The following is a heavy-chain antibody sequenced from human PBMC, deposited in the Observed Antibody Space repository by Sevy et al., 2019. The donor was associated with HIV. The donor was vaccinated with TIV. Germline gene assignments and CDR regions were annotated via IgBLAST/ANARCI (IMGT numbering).Heavy chain of an antibody. J-gene: IGHJ4*02. CDR1: GYTFNIYG. V-gene: IGHV1-18*01. CDR3: ARDRQEGYFDY. CDR2: ISPYTGNT. Sequence: ASVKVSCKATGYTFNIYGISWVRQAPGQGLEWMGWISPYTGNTNYAQKLQGRVTMTTDTSTSTAYMDLRSLRSDGTAVYYCARDRQEGYFDYWGQGTLVTVSS.